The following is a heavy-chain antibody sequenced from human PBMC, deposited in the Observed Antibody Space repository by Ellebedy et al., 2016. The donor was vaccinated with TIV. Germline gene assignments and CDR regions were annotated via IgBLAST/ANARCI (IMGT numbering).Heavy chain of an antibody. CDR1: GFTFSSYS. CDR3: ARDLRTPLRWYNWYFDL. D-gene: IGHD4-23*01. Sequence: GESLKISCAASGFTFSSYSMNWVRQAPGKGLEWVSYISSSSSTTYYADSVKGRFTISRDNAKNSLYLQMNSLRAEDTAVYYCARDLRTPLRWYNWYFDLWGRGTLVTVSS. J-gene: IGHJ2*01. CDR2: ISSSSSTT. V-gene: IGHV3-48*04.